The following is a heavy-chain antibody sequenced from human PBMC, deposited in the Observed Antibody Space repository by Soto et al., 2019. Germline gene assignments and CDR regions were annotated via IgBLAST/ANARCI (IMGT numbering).Heavy chain of an antibody. V-gene: IGHV4-4*02. D-gene: IGHD2-15*01. J-gene: IGHJ4*02. CDR2: IYHSGIT. Sequence: PSETLSLTCVVSGTSMSSTFWWTWVRQSPKKGLEWIGEIYHSGITKYNPSLKSRVTISVDKSNNQFSLEMRAVTAADTAVYYCATLPPRIEVVKTEIPGWGQGTLVTVSS. CDR3: ATLPPRIEVVKTEIPG. CDR1: GTSMSSTFW.